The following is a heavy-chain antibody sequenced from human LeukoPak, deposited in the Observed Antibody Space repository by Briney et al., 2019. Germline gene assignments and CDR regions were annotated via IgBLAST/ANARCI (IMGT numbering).Heavy chain of an antibody. V-gene: IGHV1-69*05. CDR2: NIPIFGTA. CDR1: GGTLSSYA. Sequence: SVNLSCTASGGTLSSYAISWVRQAPGQGRGWVGGNIPIFGTANYTQKSRGRVTITTAESTSTASMALSSLRSEDTAVYYCARAFPAAIHWFDPWGQGTLVTVSS. J-gene: IGHJ5*02. CDR3: ARAFPAAIHWFDP. D-gene: IGHD2-2*01.